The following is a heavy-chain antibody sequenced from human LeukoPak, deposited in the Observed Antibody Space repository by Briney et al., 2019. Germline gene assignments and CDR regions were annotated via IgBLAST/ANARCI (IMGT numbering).Heavy chain of an antibody. J-gene: IGHJ5*02. Sequence: SETLSLTCTVSGGSISTYYWSWIRQPPGKGLEWIGYIYYTGGTNYNPSLKSRVTISVDTSKNQFSLKLSSVTAADTAVYYCARTETYSNYGYWFDPWGQGTLVTVSS. D-gene: IGHD4-11*01. CDR2: IYYTGGT. V-gene: IGHV4-59*12. CDR1: GGSISTYY. CDR3: ARTETYSNYGYWFDP.